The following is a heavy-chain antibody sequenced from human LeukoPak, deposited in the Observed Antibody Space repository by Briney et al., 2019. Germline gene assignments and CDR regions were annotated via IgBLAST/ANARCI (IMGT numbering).Heavy chain of an antibody. CDR3: ARSLDSSSSRYQAFEY. CDR1: GFSLRNYW. J-gene: IGHJ4*02. Sequence: PGGSLRLSCVASGFSLRNYWMSWVRQAPGKGLEWVDNIKQDESEKYYVDSVKGRFTISRDNDKNSLYLQMNSLIDEDTAVYYCARSLDSSSSRYQAFEYWGQGTLVTVSS. D-gene: IGHD2-2*01. V-gene: IGHV3-7*01. CDR2: IKQDESEK.